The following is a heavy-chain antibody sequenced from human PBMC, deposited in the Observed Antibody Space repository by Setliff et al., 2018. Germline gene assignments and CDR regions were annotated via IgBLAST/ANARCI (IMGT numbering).Heavy chain of an antibody. D-gene: IGHD3-22*01. Sequence: ASVKVSCKASGYTFTDSFIHWVRQAPGQGPEWMGGIIPIYGSTNNAEKFQGRVTFSADESMSTVYMALSSMTSADTALYYCAREALYDSNDRNSYYGKWLDPWGQGTLVTVSS. CDR1: GYTFTDSF. CDR2: IIPIYGST. CDR3: AREALYDSNDRNSYYGKWLDP. J-gene: IGHJ5*02. V-gene: IGHV1-69*13.